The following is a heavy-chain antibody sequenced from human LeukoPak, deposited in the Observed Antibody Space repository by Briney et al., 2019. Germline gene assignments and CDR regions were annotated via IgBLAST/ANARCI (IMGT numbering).Heavy chain of an antibody. CDR1: GFTFTDAW. CDR3: TTEPDQEVATYYGLDV. V-gene: IGHV3-15*01. D-gene: IGHD2-15*01. J-gene: IGHJ6*04. Sequence: GGSLRLSCAASGFTFTDAWMTWVRQAPGKGLEWVGRVKSTDVGGTTDYSAPVRGRFTISRDDSRSTLYLEMMRLTTDDTAVYYCTTEPDQEVATYYGLDVWGKGTTVTVS. CDR2: VKSTDVGGTT.